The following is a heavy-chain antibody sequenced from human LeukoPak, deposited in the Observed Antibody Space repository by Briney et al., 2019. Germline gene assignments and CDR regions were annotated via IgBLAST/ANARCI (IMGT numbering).Heavy chain of an antibody. CDR1: GGSFSGYY. V-gene: IGHV4-34*01. CDR2: INHSGST. J-gene: IGHJ6*03. CDR3: ARGRGNYGSGSYYYYYYYMDV. D-gene: IGHD3-10*01. Sequence: PSETLSLTCAVYGGSFSGYYWSWIRQPPGEGLEWIGEINHSGSTNYNPSLKSRVTISVDTSKNQFSLKLSSVTAADTAVYYCARGRGNYGSGSYYYYYYYMDVWGKGTTVTVSS.